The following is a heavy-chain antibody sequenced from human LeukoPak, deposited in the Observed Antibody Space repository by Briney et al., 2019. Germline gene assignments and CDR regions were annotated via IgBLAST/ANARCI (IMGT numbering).Heavy chain of an antibody. J-gene: IGHJ4*02. Sequence: GGSLRLSCAASGFTFTNYWMSWVRQAPGKGLEWVAFMRFEGGNKYYADSVKGRFTISRDNSKNTLYLQMNSLRGEDTAVYYCAKDYYGSGTHFDYWGQGTLVTVSS. CDR2: MRFEGGNK. CDR3: AKDYYGSGTHFDY. CDR1: GFTFTNYW. D-gene: IGHD3-10*01. V-gene: IGHV3-30*02.